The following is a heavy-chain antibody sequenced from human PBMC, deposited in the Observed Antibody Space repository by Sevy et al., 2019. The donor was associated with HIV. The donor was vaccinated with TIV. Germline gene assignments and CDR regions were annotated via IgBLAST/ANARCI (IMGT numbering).Heavy chain of an antibody. CDR1: GFTFSDHY. Sequence: GGSLRLSCAASGFTFSDHYMDWVRQAPGKGLEWVGRTRNKANSYTTEYAASVKGRFTISRDDSKNSLYLQMNSLKTEDTAVYYCARESCSRTSCYTPNYYYYYGMDVWGQGTTVTVSS. CDR2: TRNKANSYTT. CDR3: ARESCSRTSCYTPNYYYYYGMDV. J-gene: IGHJ6*02. V-gene: IGHV3-72*01. D-gene: IGHD2-2*02.